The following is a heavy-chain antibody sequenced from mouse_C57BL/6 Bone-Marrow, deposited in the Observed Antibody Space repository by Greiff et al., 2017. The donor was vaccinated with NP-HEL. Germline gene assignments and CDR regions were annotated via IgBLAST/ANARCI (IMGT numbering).Heavy chain of an antibody. CDR3: AGDSAGSDY. CDR2: IYPRSGNT. CDR1: GYTFTSYG. D-gene: IGHD3-2*02. V-gene: IGHV1-81*01. J-gene: IGHJ2*01. Sequence: VKLQESGAELARPGASVKLSCKASGYTFTSYGISWVKQRTGQGLEWIGEIYPRSGNTYYNEKFKGKATLTADKSSSTADMERRSLTSEDSAVCFCAGDSAGSDYGGQGTTLTVSA.